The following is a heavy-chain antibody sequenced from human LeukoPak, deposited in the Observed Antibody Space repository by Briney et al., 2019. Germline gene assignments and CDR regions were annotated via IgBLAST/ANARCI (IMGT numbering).Heavy chain of an antibody. CDR2: IYSGGDT. CDR3: ARSPPASPFDY. CDR1: GFTFSRNY. V-gene: IGHV3-53*01. D-gene: IGHD2-2*01. J-gene: IGHJ4*02. Sequence: GGSLRLSCAASGFTFSRNYMSWVRQAPGKGLEWVSVIYSGGDTYYADSVKGRFTISRDISKNTLYLQINSVRVEDTAFYYCARSPPASPFDYWGQGTLVTVSS.